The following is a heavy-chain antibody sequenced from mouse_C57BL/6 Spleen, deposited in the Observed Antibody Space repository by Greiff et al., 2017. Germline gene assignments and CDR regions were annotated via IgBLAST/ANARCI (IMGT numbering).Heavy chain of an antibody. Sequence: QVQLQQPGAELVRPGTSVKVSCKASGYAFTNYLIEWVKQRPGQGLEWIGVINPGSGGTNYNEKFKGKATLTADKSSSTAYMQLSSLTSEDSAVYFCARRYYAMDYGGQGTSVTVSS. CDR1: GYAFTNYL. CDR2: INPGSGGT. CDR3: ARRYYAMDY. V-gene: IGHV1-54*01. J-gene: IGHJ4*01.